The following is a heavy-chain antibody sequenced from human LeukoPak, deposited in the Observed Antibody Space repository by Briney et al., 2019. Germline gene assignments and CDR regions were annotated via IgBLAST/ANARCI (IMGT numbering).Heavy chain of an antibody. Sequence: GGSLRLSCVASGFTFSNYAMHWVRQAPGKGLEWVAFIRYDGSNKYCADSVKGRFTTSRDNSKNTLYLQMSSLTAEDTAVYYCAKDLSPAYFHHWGQGTLVTVSS. CDR3: AKDLSPAYFHH. CDR2: IRYDGSNK. CDR1: GFTFSNYA. D-gene: IGHD2/OR15-2a*01. J-gene: IGHJ1*01. V-gene: IGHV3-30*02.